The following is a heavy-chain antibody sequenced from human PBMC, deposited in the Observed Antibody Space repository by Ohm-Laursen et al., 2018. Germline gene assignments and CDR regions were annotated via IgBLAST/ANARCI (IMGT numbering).Heavy chain of an antibody. CDR1: GGSISSYY. V-gene: IGHV4-59*12. CDR3: ARDNYDILTENWFDP. D-gene: IGHD3-9*01. J-gene: IGHJ5*02. CDR2: IYYSGST. Sequence: GTLSLTCTVSGGSISSYYWSWIRQPPGKGLEWIGYIYYSGSTNYNPSLKSRVTITVDTSKNQFSLKLSSVAAADTAVYYCARDNYDILTENWFDPWGRGTLVTVSS.